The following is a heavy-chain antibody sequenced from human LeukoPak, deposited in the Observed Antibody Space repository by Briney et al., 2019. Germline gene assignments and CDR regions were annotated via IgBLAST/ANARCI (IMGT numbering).Heavy chain of an antibody. CDR2: IYSSDIT. Sequence: SETLSLTCAVSGGSLGGSYWSWIRQPAGKGLEWIGRIYSSDITNYNPSLTSRVSMSVDTSKNQFSLKLTSVTAADTAVYYCARAPRESNNLDCWGQGTLVTVSS. J-gene: IGHJ4*02. CDR3: ARAPRESNNLDC. CDR1: GGSLGGSY. V-gene: IGHV4-4*07. D-gene: IGHD1-14*01.